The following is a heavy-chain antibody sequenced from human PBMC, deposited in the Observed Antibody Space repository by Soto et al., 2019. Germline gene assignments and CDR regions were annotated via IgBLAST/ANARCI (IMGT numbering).Heavy chain of an antibody. D-gene: IGHD3-22*01. CDR2: IYYSGST. Sequence: QLQLQESGPGLVKPSETLSLTCTVSGGSISSSSYYWGWIRQPPGKGLEWIGSIYYSGSTYYNPSLKSRVTISVDTSKNQFSLKLSSVTAADTAVYYCARRPWNEWLLLRVGAFDIWGQGTMVTVSS. CDR1: GGSISSSSYY. CDR3: ARRPWNEWLLLRVGAFDI. J-gene: IGHJ3*02. V-gene: IGHV4-39*01.